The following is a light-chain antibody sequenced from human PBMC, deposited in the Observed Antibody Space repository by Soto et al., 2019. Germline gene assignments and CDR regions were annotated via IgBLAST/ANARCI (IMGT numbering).Light chain of an antibody. J-gene: IGLJ1*01. CDR3: QSYDSSLSGV. V-gene: IGLV1-40*01. CDR1: SSNIGAGYD. Sequence: SVLTQPPSVSGAPGQRVTISCTWSSSNIGAGYDVHWYQQFPGTAPKLLIYGNSNRPSGVPDRFSGSKSGTSASLAITGLQAEDEADYYCQSYDSSLSGVFGSGTKVTVL. CDR2: GNS.